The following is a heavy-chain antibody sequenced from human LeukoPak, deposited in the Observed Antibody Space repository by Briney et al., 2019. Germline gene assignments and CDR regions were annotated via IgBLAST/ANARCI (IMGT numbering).Heavy chain of an antibody. CDR2: TYYRSKWYN. J-gene: IGHJ3*02. V-gene: IGHV6-1*01. Sequence: SQTLSLTCAISGDSVSSNSAAWNWIRQSPSRGLEWLGRTYYRSKWYNDYAVSVKSRITINPDTSKNQFSLQLNSVTPEDTAVYYCARDAGGSGWLQDAFDIWGQGTMVTVSS. CDR1: GDSVSSNSAA. D-gene: IGHD6-19*01. CDR3: ARDAGGSGWLQDAFDI.